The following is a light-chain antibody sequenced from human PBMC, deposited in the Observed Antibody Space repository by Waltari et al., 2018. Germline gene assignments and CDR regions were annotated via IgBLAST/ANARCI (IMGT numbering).Light chain of an antibody. J-gene: IGKJ3*01. Sequence: DIVMTQSPESLAVSLGERATINCKSSLSLLYNSNNKNYLAWYQQKPGQPPKLLIYWASTRESGVPERFSGSGSRTDFTLTISRLQAEDVAVYFCQQYYNTPLTFGPGTKVDVK. CDR2: WAS. CDR1: LSLLYNSNNKNY. CDR3: QQYYNTPLT. V-gene: IGKV4-1*01.